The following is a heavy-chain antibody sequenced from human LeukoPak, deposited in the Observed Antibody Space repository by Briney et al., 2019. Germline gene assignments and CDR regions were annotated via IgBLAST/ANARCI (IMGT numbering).Heavy chain of an antibody. D-gene: IGHD5-18*01. Sequence: GGSLRLSCAASGFTFSSYEMNWVRQAPGKGLEWVSYISSSGSTIYYADSVKGRFTISRDNAKNSLYLQMNSLRAEDTAVYYCARVHYTAMETLGYWGQGTLVTVSS. V-gene: IGHV3-48*03. CDR1: GFTFSSYE. CDR2: ISSSGSTI. J-gene: IGHJ4*02. CDR3: ARVHYTAMETLGY.